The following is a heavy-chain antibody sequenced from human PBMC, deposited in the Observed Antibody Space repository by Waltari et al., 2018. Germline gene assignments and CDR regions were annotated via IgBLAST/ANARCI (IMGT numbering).Heavy chain of an antibody. J-gene: IGHJ4*02. CDR3: ARGRYSGSYYGFFDY. CDR1: GGSFSGYY. Sequence: QVQLQQWGAGLLKPSETLSLTCAVYGGSFSGYYWSWIRQPPGKGLELIGEINHSGSTNYNPALKSRVTISVDTSKNHFSLKLSSVTAADTAVYYCARGRYSGSYYGFFDYWGQGTLVTVSS. CDR2: INHSGST. V-gene: IGHV4-34*01. D-gene: IGHD1-26*01.